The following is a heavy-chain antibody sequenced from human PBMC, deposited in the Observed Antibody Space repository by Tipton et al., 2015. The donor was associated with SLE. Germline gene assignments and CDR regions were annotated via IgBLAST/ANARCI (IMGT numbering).Heavy chain of an antibody. CDR1: GGTFSSYT. Sequence: QLVQSGAEVKKPGSSVKVSCKASGGTFSSYTISWVRQAPGQGLEWMGRIIPILGVANYAQKFQGRVTMTTDTSTSTAYMELRSLRSDDTAVYHCARDQGGYFHHWGQGTLVTVSS. D-gene: IGHD3-16*01. V-gene: IGHV1-69*09. CDR2: IIPILGVA. CDR3: ARDQGGYFHH. J-gene: IGHJ1*01.